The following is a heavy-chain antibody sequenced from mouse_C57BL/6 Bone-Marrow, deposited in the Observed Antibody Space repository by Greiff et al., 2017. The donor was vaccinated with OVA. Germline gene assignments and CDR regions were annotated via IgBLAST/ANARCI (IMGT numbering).Heavy chain of an antibody. CDR3: ARRGGYYAGYYAMDY. V-gene: IGHV5-17*01. D-gene: IGHD2-3*01. J-gene: IGHJ4*01. Sequence: EVKLVESGGGLVKPGGSLKLSCAASGFTFSDYGMHWVRQAPEKGLEWVAYISSGSSTIYYADTVKGRFTITREHAKNTMLLQMTSLRSEDTAMYYCARRGGYYAGYYAMDYWGQGTSVTVSS. CDR2: ISSGSSTI. CDR1: GFTFSDYG.